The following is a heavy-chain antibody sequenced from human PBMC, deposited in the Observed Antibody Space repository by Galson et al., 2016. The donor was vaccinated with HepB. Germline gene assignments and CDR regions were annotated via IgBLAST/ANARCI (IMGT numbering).Heavy chain of an antibody. CDR2: IDPTESYT. Sequence: QSGAEVKKPGESLRISCKGSGYIFTSYWINWVRQMPGKGLEWMGRIDPTESYTNYRPSFQGHVTISVEKSISTAYLQWSSLRATDTAMYYCARSSASYGMDVCGQGATVTFSS. CDR1: GYIFTSYW. J-gene: IGHJ6*02. CDR3: ARSSASYGMDV. V-gene: IGHV5-10-1*01.